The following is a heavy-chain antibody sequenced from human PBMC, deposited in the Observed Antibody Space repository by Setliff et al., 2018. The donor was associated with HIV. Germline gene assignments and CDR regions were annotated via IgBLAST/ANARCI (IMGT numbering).Heavy chain of an antibody. J-gene: IGHJ3*01. CDR1: GYTFSSFG. Sequence: ASVKVSCKASGYTFSSFGISWVRQAPGQGLEWMGGIIPMLGIANYAQKFQGRLTMTKDTSTSTVYMQLSSLRSEDTAVYYCVRTIYEWGAFDVWGQGTMVTVSS. CDR2: IIPMLGIA. CDR3: VRTIYEWGAFDV. V-gene: IGHV1-69*10. D-gene: IGHD2-8*01.